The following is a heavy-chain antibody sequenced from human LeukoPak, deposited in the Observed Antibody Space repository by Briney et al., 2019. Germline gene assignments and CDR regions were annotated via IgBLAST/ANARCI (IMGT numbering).Heavy chain of an antibody. CDR3: ARTIAAAPDGFDY. Sequence: GGSLRLSCAASGFTFSTYGMNWVRQAPGKGLEWVSSISSSSSYIYYADSVKGRFTISRDNAKNSLYLQMNSLRAEDTAVYYCARTIAAAPDGFDYWGQGTLVTVSS. CDR1: GFTFSTYG. CDR2: ISSSSSYI. D-gene: IGHD6-13*01. J-gene: IGHJ4*02. V-gene: IGHV3-21*01.